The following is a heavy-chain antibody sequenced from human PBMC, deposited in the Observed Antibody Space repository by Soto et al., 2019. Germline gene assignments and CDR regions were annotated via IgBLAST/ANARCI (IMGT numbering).Heavy chain of an antibody. J-gene: IGHJ6*02. CDR3: ARVSLVRGVICGMDV. V-gene: IGHV4-61*01. CDR2: IFYRGST. Sequence: SGTLSLPCSVSGGSLSSGNYYWGWIRQPPGKGLEWIGYIFYRGSTNYNPSLKSRVTISVDTSKNQFSLKLSSVTAADTAVYYCARVSLVRGVICGMDVWGQGTTVTVSS. D-gene: IGHD3-10*01. CDR1: GGSLSSGNYY.